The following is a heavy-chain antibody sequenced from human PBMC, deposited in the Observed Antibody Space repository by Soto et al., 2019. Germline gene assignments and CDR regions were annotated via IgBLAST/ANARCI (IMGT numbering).Heavy chain of an antibody. D-gene: IGHD3-16*01. CDR1: GYTFTSYA. V-gene: IGHV1-3*01. J-gene: IGHJ3*02. Sequence: ASVKVSCKASGYTFTSYAMHWVPQAPGQSLEWMGWLNAGNGNTKYSQKFQGRVTITRETSASTAYMELSSLRSEDTAVYYCARIMSVPSRYASDIWGQGTMVTV. CDR2: LNAGNGNT. CDR3: ARIMSVPSRYASDI.